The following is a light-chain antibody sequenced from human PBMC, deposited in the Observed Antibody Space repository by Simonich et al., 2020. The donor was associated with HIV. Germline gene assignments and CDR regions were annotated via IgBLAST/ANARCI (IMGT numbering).Light chain of an antibody. CDR3: GTWDGSLRAVV. CDR1: SSDVGGYNY. V-gene: IGLV2-14*03. Sequence: HSALTQPASVSGSPGQSITISCTGTSSDVGGYNYVCWYQQHPGKAPKLMIYDVSKRPSGIPDRFSGSKSGTAATLGITGLQTGDEADYYCGTWDGSLRAVVFGGGTKLTVL. J-gene: IGLJ2*01. CDR2: DVS.